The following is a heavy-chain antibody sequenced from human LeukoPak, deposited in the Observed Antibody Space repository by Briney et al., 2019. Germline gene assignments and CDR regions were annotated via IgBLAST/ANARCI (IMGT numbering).Heavy chain of an antibody. J-gene: IGHJ4*02. D-gene: IGHD3-9*01. CDR1: GGSISTYY. V-gene: IGHV4-59*01. CDR3: ARDDYDILTGYRYFDY. CDR2: IYYSGST. Sequence: SETLSLTCTVSGGSISTYYWSWIRQPPGKGLEWIGYIYYSGSTNYNPSLKSRVTISVDTSKSQFSLKLSSVTAADTAVYYCARDDYDILTGYRYFDYWGQGTLVTVSS.